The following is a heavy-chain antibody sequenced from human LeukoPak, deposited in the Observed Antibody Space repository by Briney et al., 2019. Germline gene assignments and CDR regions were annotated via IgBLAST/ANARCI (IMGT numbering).Heavy chain of an antibody. V-gene: IGHV3-11*01. CDR2: ISSSGSTI. CDR1: GFTFSDYC. Sequence: PGGSLRLSCAASGFTFSDYCMSWIRQAPGKGLEWVSYISSSGSTIYYADSVKGRFTISRDNAKNSLYLQMNSLRAEDTAVYYCARPCSSTSCPVGYWGQGTLVTVSS. J-gene: IGHJ4*02. D-gene: IGHD2-2*01. CDR3: ARPCSSTSCPVGY.